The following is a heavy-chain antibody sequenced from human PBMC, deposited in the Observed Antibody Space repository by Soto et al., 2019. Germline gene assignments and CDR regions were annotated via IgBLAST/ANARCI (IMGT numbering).Heavy chain of an antibody. CDR1: GYTFTSYY. J-gene: IGHJ6*02. Sequence: ASVKVSCKASGYTFTSYYMHWVRQAPGQGLEWMGIINPSGGSTSYAQKFQGRVTMTRDTSTSTVYMELSSLRSEDTAVYYCARDLTRGYCSGGSCYGGHYYGMDVWGQ. CDR2: INPSGGST. V-gene: IGHV1-46*01. CDR3: ARDLTRGYCSGGSCYGGHYYGMDV. D-gene: IGHD2-15*01.